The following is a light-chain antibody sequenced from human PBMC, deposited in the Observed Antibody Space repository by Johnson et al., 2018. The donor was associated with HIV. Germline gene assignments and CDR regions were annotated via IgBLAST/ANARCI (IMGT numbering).Light chain of an antibody. CDR1: SSNIGRNY. Sequence: QSVLTQPPSVSAAPGQMVTISCSGSSSNIGRNYVSWYQQLPGTAPKLLIYQNTWRPSWIPDRFSGSTSGASATLAITGLQTGDEADYYCGTWDSSLSAYVFGTGTKVTLL. CDR2: QNT. V-gene: IGLV1-51*02. CDR3: GTWDSSLSAYV. J-gene: IGLJ1*01.